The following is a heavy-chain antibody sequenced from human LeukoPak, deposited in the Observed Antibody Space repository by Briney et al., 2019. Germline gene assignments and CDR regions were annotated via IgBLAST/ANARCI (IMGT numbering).Heavy chain of an antibody. CDR1: GFTFTSSA. Sequence: ASVKVSRKASGFTFTSSAMQWVRQARGQRLEWIGWIVVGSGNTNYAQKFQERVTITRDMSTSTAYMELSSLRSEDTAVYYCAASLTPYYYYYMDVWGKGTTVTVSS. D-gene: IGHD1-14*01. CDR3: AASLTPYYYYYMDV. CDR2: IVVGSGNT. J-gene: IGHJ6*03. V-gene: IGHV1-58*02.